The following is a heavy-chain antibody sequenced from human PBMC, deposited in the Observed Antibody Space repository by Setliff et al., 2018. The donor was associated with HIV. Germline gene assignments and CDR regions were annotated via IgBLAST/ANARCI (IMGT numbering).Heavy chain of an antibody. CDR2: IYYSGST. J-gene: IGHJ5*02. V-gene: IGHV4-30-4*08. Sequence: SETLSLTCTVSGGSISSYYWSWIRQPPGKGLEWIGYIYYSGSTYYNPSLKSHSTMSLDTSKNQFSLKLSSVTAADTAVYYCARAGGSGTYYWFDPWGQGTLVTVSS. D-gene: IGHD3-10*01. CDR3: ARAGGSGTYYWFDP. CDR1: GGSISSYY.